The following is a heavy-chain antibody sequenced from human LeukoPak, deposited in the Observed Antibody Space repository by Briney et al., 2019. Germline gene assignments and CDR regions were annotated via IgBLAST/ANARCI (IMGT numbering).Heavy chain of an antibody. CDR2: ISSSGSTI. V-gene: IGHV3-11*04. Sequence: PGGSLRLSCAASGFTFSDYYMSWIRQAPGKGLEWVSYISSSGSTIYYADSVKGRFTISRDNAKNSLYLQMNSLRAEDTAVYYCARDGYDSSGYYYSLYYFDYWGQGTLVTVSS. J-gene: IGHJ4*02. CDR1: GFTFSDYY. CDR3: ARDGYDSSGYYYSLYYFDY. D-gene: IGHD3-22*01.